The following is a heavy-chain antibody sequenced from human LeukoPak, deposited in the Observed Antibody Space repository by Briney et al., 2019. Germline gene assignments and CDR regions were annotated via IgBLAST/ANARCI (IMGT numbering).Heavy chain of an antibody. D-gene: IGHD3-22*01. CDR3: ARGAPGYDSGGYYGGDTFDI. J-gene: IGHJ3*02. V-gene: IGHV4-30-2*01. CDR2: IYHSGST. Sequence: SETLSLTCSVSGASISSGVYSWSWIRQPPGKGLEWIGYIYHSGSTYYNPSLESRVTISVDRSKNQFSLRLSSVTAADTAVYYCARGAPGYDSGGYYGGDTFDIWGQGTTVTVSS. CDR1: GASISSGVYS.